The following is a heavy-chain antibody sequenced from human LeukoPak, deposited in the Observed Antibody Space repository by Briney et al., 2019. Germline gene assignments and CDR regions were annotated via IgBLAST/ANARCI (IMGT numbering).Heavy chain of an antibody. CDR3: ARHGGGYSYDY. Sequence: SETLSLTCSVSGVSMNSGSYYWSWIRQPPGKGLELIGYIYDSGSTNYNPSLKSRVTISVDTPKNQFSLKLSSVTAADTAVYYCARHGGGYSYDYWGQGTLVTVSS. D-gene: IGHD5-18*01. CDR2: IYDSGST. J-gene: IGHJ4*02. CDR1: GVSMNSGSYY. V-gene: IGHV4-61*01.